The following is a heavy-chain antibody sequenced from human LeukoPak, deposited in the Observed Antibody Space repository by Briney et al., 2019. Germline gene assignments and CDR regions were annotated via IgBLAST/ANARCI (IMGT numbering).Heavy chain of an antibody. CDR1: GFTVSTSV. CDR3: AKGKDLYGALDI. Sequence: GGSLRLSCAASGFTVSTSVMHWVRQAPGKGLDWVAIISFDGSNKYYTDSVKGRFTISRDTSGNTVYLQMNSLGVEDTALYYCAKGKDLYGALDIWGQGTKVTVSS. V-gene: IGHV3-30*18. CDR2: ISFDGSNK. D-gene: IGHD3-10*01. J-gene: IGHJ3*02.